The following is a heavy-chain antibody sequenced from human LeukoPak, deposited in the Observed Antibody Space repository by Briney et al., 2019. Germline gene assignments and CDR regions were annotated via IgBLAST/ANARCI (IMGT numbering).Heavy chain of an antibody. CDR3: ARVILLGYFDY. D-gene: IGHD2-8*02. V-gene: IGHV4-39*07. CDR1: SGSISSSSYY. CDR2: IYYSGST. J-gene: IGHJ4*02. Sequence: SETLSLTCTVSSGSISSSSYYWGWIRQPPGKGLEWIGSIYYSGSTYYNPSLKSRVTISVDTSKNQFSLKLSSVTAADTAVYYCARVILLGYFDYWGQGTLVTVSS.